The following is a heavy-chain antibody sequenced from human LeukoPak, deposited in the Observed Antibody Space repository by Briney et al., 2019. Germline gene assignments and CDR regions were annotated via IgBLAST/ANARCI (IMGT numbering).Heavy chain of an antibody. Sequence: SETLSLTCTVSGGSISSSSYYWGWIRQPPGKGLERIGSIYYSGSTYYNPSLKSRVTISVDTSKNQFSLKLSAVTAADTAVYYCASSYYYDSSGYYYGYWGQGALVTVSS. J-gene: IGHJ4*02. CDR2: IYYSGST. D-gene: IGHD3-22*01. CDR1: GGSISSSSYY. V-gene: IGHV4-39*01. CDR3: ASSYYYDSSGYYYGY.